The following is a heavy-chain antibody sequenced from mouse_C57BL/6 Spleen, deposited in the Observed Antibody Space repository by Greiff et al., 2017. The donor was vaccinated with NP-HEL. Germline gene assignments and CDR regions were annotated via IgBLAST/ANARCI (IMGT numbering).Heavy chain of an antibody. CDR2: ISNLAYST. V-gene: IGHV5-15*01. J-gene: IGHJ4*01. CDR3: ARHYYGSSYDAMDD. D-gene: IGHD1-1*01. Sequence: EVQRVESGGGLVQPGGSLKLSCAASGFTFSDYGMAWVRQAPRKGPEWVAFISNLAYSTYYADTVTGRVTISRENAKNTLYLEMSSLRSEDTAMYYCARHYYGSSYDAMDDWGQGTSVTVSS. CDR1: GFTFSDYG.